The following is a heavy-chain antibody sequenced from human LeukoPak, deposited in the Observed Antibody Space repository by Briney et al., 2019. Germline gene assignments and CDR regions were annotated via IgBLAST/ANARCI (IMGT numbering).Heavy chain of an antibody. D-gene: IGHD1-26*01. CDR1: GFTFSSYS. J-gene: IGHJ4*02. CDR3: AGDVGTTKGLDY. V-gene: IGHV3-66*01. CDR2: IYAGGTT. Sequence: GGPLRLSCAASGFTFSSYSMNWVRQAPGKGLEWVSIIYAGGTTYYADSVKDRFSISRDNSKNTLYLQMNNLRAEDTAVYYCAGDVGTTKGLDYWGQGTLVTVSS.